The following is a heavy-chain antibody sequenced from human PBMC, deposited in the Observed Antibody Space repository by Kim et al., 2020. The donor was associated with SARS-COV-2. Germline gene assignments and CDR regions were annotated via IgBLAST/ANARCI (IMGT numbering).Heavy chain of an antibody. J-gene: IGHJ4*02. Sequence: SETLSLTCTVSGGSISSYYWSWIRQPPGKGLEWIGYIYYSGSTNYNPSLKSRVTISVDTSKNQFSLKLSSVTAADTAVYYCAGGPTTVVTWLLDYWGQGT. CDR2: IYYSGST. CDR3: AGGPTTVVTWLLDY. D-gene: IGHD4-17*01. CDR1: GGSISSYY. V-gene: IGHV4-59*01.